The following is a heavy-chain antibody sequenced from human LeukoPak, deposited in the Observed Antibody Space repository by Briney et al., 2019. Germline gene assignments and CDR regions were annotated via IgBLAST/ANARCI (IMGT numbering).Heavy chain of an antibody. CDR2: ISAYNGNT. Sequence: VASVKVSCKASGYTFTSYGISWVRQAPGQGLEWMGWISAYNGNTNYAQKLQGRVTMTRDTSISTAYMELSRLRSDDTAVYYCARVPPRYCSSTSCSYYYYYYGMDVWGQGTTVTVSS. J-gene: IGHJ6*02. V-gene: IGHV1-18*01. CDR1: GYTFTSYG. CDR3: ARVPPRYCSSTSCSYYYYYYGMDV. D-gene: IGHD2-2*01.